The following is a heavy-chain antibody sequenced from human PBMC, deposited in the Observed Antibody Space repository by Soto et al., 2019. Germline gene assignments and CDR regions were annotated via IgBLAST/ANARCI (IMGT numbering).Heavy chain of an antibody. D-gene: IGHD6-13*01. V-gene: IGHV3-66*01. Sequence: EVQLVESGGGLVQPGGSLRLSCAASGFTVSSNYMRWVRQAPGKGLEWVSVIYSGGITYYAYSVKGIFTISRDNSKNTPYNHMYSLQAEDTAVYSCPSNRIAVDGNPKYFQHWGQETLVTVSS. CDR3: PSNRIAVDGNPKYFQH. CDR1: GFTVSSNY. CDR2: IYSGGIT. J-gene: IGHJ1*01.